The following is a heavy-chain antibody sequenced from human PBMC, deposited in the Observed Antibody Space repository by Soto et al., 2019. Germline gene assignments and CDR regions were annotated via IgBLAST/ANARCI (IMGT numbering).Heavy chain of an antibody. CDR3: ARQPYYYDSSGYYYYYSGLDV. CDR2: IYPGDSDT. J-gene: IGHJ6*02. CDR1: GFTFSSYS. Sequence: PGGSLRLSCAASGFTFSSYSMNWVRQAPGKGLEWMGIIYPGDSDTRYSPSFQGQVTISADKSISTAYLQWSSLKASDTAMYYCARQPYYYDSSGYYYYYSGLDVWGQGATVTVSS. V-gene: IGHV5-51*01. D-gene: IGHD3-22*01.